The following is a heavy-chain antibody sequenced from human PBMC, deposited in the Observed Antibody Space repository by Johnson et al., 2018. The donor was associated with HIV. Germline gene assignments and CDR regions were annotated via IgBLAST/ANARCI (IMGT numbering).Heavy chain of an antibody. CDR1: GFTFSIYA. D-gene: IGHD2-8*02. Sequence: VQFVDSGGCVVQPGRSLRLSCAASGFTFSIYAMHWVRQAPGKGLDWLSNIKKDRSAKYYVASVKGRFTISRDNAKHSLYLQMSSLRAEDTAVYYCVRDTEREAFDIWGQGTMVTVSS. CDR3: VRDTEREAFDI. V-gene: IGHV3-7*03. CDR2: IKKDRSAK. J-gene: IGHJ3*02.